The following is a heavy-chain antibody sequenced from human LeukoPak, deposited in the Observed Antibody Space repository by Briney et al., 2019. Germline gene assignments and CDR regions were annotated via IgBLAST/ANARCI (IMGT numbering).Heavy chain of an antibody. CDR1: GFTFSSYE. CDR2: ISSSGSTI. J-gene: IGHJ6*04. D-gene: IGHD4-17*01. CDR3: VKKGYGDYSMDV. Sequence: GGSLRLSCAASGFTFSSYEMNWVRQAPGKGLEWVSYISSSGSTIYYADSVKGRFTISRDNAKNSLYLQMNSLRAEDTAVYYCVKKGYGDYSMDVWGKGTTVTISS. V-gene: IGHV3-48*03.